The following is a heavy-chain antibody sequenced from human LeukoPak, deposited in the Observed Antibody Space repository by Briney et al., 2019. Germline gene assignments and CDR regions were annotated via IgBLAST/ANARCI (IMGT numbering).Heavy chain of an antibody. V-gene: IGHV4-39*07. CDR2: IYYSGST. CDR1: GGSISSSSYY. D-gene: IGHD6-6*01. CDR3: ARASSSRNYYYMDV. J-gene: IGHJ6*03. Sequence: SETLSLTCTVSGGSISSSSYYWGWIRQPPGKGLEWIGSIYYSGSTYYNPSLKSRVTISVDTSKNQFSLKLSSVTAADTAVYYCARASSSRNYYYMDVWGKGTTVTVSS.